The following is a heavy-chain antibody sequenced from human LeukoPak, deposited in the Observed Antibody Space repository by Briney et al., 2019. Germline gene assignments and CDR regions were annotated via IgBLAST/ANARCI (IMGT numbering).Heavy chain of an antibody. D-gene: IGHD2-2*01. Sequence: PGGSLRLSCAASGFTFSTFGMHWVRQAPGKGLEWAAVISYDGSVKYYADSVKGRFTISRDNSKNTLYLQMNSLRAEDTAVYYCVPAAIPVFIYWGQGTLVTVSS. CDR2: ISYDGSVK. CDR1: GFTFSTFG. V-gene: IGHV3-30*03. J-gene: IGHJ4*02. CDR3: VPAAIPVFIY.